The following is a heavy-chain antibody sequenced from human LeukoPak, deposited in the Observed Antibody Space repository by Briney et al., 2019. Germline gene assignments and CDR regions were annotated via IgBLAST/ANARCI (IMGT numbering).Heavy chain of an antibody. V-gene: IGHV4-61*02. CDR1: GGSISSGSYY. D-gene: IGHD3-10*01. Sequence: PSRTLSLTCTVSGGSISSGSYYWSWIRQPAGKGLEWIGRIYTSGSTNYNPSLKSRVTISVDTSKNQFSLKLSSVTAADTAVYYCARMRFGELPDGAYYFDYWGQGTLVTVSS. J-gene: IGHJ4*02. CDR2: IYTSGST. CDR3: ARMRFGELPDGAYYFDY.